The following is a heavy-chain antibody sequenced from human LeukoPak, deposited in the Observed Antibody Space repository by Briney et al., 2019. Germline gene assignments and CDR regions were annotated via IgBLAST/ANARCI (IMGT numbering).Heavy chain of an antibody. CDR2: ISAYNGNT. Sequence: ASVKVSCKASGYTFTSYAMHWVRQAPGQRLEWMGWISAYNGNTNYAQKLQGRVTMTTDTSTSTAYMELRSLRSDDTAVYYCARAPQRIPAALNWFDPWGQGTLVTVSP. J-gene: IGHJ5*02. CDR1: GYTFTSYA. V-gene: IGHV1-18*01. CDR3: ARAPQRIPAALNWFDP. D-gene: IGHD2-2*01.